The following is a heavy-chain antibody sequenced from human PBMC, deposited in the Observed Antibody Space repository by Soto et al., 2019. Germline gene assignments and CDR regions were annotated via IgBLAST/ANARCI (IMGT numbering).Heavy chain of an antibody. Sequence: GSLRLSCAASGFTFSSYEMNWVRQAPGKGLEWVSYISSSGSTIYYADSVKGRFTISRDNAKNSLYLQMSSLRAEDTAVYYCAREILVYCSSTSCPRWGMDVWGQGTTVTVSS. D-gene: IGHD2-2*01. CDR2: ISSSGSTI. J-gene: IGHJ6*02. V-gene: IGHV3-48*03. CDR3: AREILVYCSSTSCPRWGMDV. CDR1: GFTFSSYE.